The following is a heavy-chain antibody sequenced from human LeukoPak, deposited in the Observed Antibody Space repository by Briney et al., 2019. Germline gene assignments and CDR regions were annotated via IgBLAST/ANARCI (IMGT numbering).Heavy chain of an antibody. V-gene: IGHV3-48*03. J-gene: IGHJ4*02. Sequence: GGSLRLSCAASGFTFSSYEMNWVRQAPGKGLEWVSYISSGSTIYDADSVKGRSTISRDNAKNSLYLQMNSLRAEDTAVYYCARESIAVAGAPFDYWGQGTLVTVSS. CDR1: GFTFSSYE. CDR3: ARESIAVAGAPFDY. D-gene: IGHD6-19*01. CDR2: ISSGSTI.